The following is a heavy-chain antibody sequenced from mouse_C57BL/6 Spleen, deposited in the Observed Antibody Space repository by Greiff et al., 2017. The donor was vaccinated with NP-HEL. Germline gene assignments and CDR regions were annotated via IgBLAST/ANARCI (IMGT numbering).Heavy chain of an antibody. D-gene: IGHD1-1*01. J-gene: IGHJ3*01. V-gene: IGHV1-26*01. CDR2: INPNNGGT. CDR3: ARRQYYGSSYGFAY. CDR1: GYTFTDYY. Sequence: EVQLQQSGPELVKPGASVKISCKASGYTFTDYYMNWVKQSHGKSLEWIGDINPNNGGTSYNQKFKGKATLTVDKSSSTAYMELRSLTSEDSAVYYCARRQYYGSSYGFAYWGQGTLVTVSA.